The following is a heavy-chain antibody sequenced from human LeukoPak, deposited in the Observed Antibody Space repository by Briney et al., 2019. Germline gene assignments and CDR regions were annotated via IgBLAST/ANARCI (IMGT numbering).Heavy chain of an antibody. V-gene: IGHV4-59*02. CDR3: AREAVAGTIDY. J-gene: IGHJ4*02. CDR2: IYNIGGT. Sequence: SETLSLTCSVPGGSVSRDYWSWIRQPPGKRLEWLGYIYNIGGTNYNPSLKSRVSISVDTSKNQFSLMLSSVTAADTAVYYCAREAVAGTIDYWGQGALVTVSS. CDR1: GGSVSRDY. D-gene: IGHD6-19*01.